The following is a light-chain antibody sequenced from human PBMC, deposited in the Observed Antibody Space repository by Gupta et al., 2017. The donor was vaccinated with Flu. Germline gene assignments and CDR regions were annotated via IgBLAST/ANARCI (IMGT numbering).Light chain of an antibody. J-gene: IGLJ1*01. CDR1: SSDVGRFNL. CDR2: EGS. CDR3: CSYAGSDVYV. Sequence: SIPISCTGPSSDVGRFNLVSWYQQYPGKAPKLRSYEGSRRPSGVSNRFSGSKSGNTASLTISGLQAEDEADYYCCSYAGSDVYVFGTGTKVTVL. V-gene: IGLV2-23*01.